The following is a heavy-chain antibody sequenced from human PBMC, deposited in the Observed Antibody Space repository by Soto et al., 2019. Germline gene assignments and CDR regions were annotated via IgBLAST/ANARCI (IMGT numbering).Heavy chain of an antibody. V-gene: IGHV4-39*02. D-gene: IGHD5-12*01. CDR1: GGSIINSNYY. Sequence: SETLSLTCTVSGGSIINSNYYWGWIRQPPGKGLEWIASISYSGHTYYNPSLKSRVTMSVDTSKNHFSLNLSSVTAADTAVYYCTQVATIMGYYYYHMDVWGKETPVTVSS. CDR2: ISYSGHT. J-gene: IGHJ6*03. CDR3: TQVATIMGYYYYHMDV.